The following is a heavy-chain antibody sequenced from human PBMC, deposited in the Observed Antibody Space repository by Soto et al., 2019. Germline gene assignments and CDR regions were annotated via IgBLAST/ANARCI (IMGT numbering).Heavy chain of an antibody. V-gene: IGHV3-53*02. CDR1: AFSVSDNF. Sequence: QLVETGGGLMQPGGSLRLSCAASAFSVSDNFMTWVRQAPGRGLEWVSIIYASGATYYADSVRGRFTLSRDDLKNTVYLQMDSLRVEDTAVYYCARDRRIDNGYYYYKYGMDVWGQGTTVTVSS. CDR2: IYASGAT. J-gene: IGHJ6*02. D-gene: IGHD1-20*01. CDR3: ARDRRIDNGYYYYKYGMDV.